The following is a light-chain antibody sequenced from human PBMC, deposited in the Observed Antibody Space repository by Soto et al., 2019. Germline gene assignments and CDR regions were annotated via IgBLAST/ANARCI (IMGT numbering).Light chain of an antibody. CDR1: QSVSSY. CDR3: QQRSNWPPMYT. V-gene: IGKV3-11*01. CDR2: DAS. J-gene: IGKJ2*01. Sequence: EIVLTQSPATLSLSPGERATLSCRASQSVSSYLAWYQQKPGQAPRLLIYDASNRATGIPARFSGSGSGTDFTLTISGLEPDDFAVYYCQQRSNWPPMYTFGQGTKLEIK.